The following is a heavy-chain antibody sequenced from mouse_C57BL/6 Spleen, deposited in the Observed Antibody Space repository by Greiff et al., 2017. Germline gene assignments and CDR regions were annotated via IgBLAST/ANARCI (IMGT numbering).Heavy chain of an antibody. J-gene: IGHJ1*03. D-gene: IGHD1-1*01. CDR3: ARLYGSSNWYFDY. Sequence: VKLQQSGAELARPGASVKLSCKASGYTFTSYGISWVKQRPGQGLEWIGEIYPRSGNTYYNEKFKGKATLTADKSSSTAYMELRSLTSEDSAVYFCARLYGSSNWYFDYWGTGTTVTVSS. CDR1: GYTFTSYG. V-gene: IGHV1-81*01. CDR2: IYPRSGNT.